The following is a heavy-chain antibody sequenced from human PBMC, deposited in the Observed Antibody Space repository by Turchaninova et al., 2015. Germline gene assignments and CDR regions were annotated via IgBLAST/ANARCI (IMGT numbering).Heavy chain of an antibody. CDR3: ARGIWSQGSGSRYYFDQ. CDR1: GYTVTGYA. Sequence: QVQLVQSGAEVKKPGASVKVSCRASGYTVTGYAMQWVRQAPGQRPEWMGWINAGNGNTKYSQEFQGRVTITRDTSASTAYMELSSLRSEDTAVYFCARGIWSQGSGSRYYFDQWGQGTLVTVSS. D-gene: IGHD6-13*01. J-gene: IGHJ4*02. V-gene: IGHV1-3*01. CDR2: INAGNGNT.